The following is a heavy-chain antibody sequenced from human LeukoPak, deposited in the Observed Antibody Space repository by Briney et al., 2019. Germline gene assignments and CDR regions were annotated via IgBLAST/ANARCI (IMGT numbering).Heavy chain of an antibody. V-gene: IGHV4-59*01. J-gene: IGHJ6*03. CDR1: GGSISSYY. CDR2: IYYSGST. CDR3: ARTTEGGYSNGYFYYYYMDV. Sequence: SETLSLTCTVSGGSISSYYWSWIRQPPGKGLEWIGYIYYSGSTNYKSSLKSRVTISVDTSKNQFSLKLSSVTAADTAVYYCARTTEGGYSNGYFYYYYMDVRGKGTTVTISS. D-gene: IGHD4-11*01.